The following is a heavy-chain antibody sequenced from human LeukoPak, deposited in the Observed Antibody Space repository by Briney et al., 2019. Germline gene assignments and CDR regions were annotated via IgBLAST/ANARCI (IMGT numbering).Heavy chain of an antibody. J-gene: IGHJ4*02. V-gene: IGHV1-69*05. CDR3: ARSPGGIVGATAPFDY. D-gene: IGHD1-26*01. CDR1: GGTFSSYA. Sequence: GASVKVSCKASGGTFSSYAISWVRQAPGQGLEWMGGIIPIFGTANYAQKFQGRVTITTDESTSTAYMELSSLRSEDTAVYYCARSPGGIVGATAPFDYWGQGTLVTVSS. CDR2: IIPIFGTA.